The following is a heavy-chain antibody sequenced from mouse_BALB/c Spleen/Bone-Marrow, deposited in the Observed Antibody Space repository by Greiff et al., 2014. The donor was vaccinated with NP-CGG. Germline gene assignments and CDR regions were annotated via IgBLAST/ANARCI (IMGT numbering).Heavy chain of an antibody. Sequence: QVQLQQPGPGLVAPSQSLSITFTVSGFSLTVYGVNWGRPPPGKGLEWLGMIWGDGITDYNSAFKSRLSISKDDSKSQVFLKMNSLQTDDTAKYYCAREGNYFDYWGQGTTLTVSS. J-gene: IGHJ2*01. CDR1: GFSLTVYG. V-gene: IGHV2-6-7*01. CDR3: AREGNYFDY. CDR2: IWGDGIT.